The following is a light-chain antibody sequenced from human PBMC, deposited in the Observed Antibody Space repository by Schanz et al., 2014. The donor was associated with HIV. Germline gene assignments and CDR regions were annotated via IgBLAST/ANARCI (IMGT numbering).Light chain of an antibody. V-gene: IGKV3-20*01. CDR2: GAS. CDR1: QSVSSSY. J-gene: IGKJ4*01. Sequence: EIVLTQSPGTLSLSPGERATLSCRASQSVSSSYLAWYQQKPGQAPRLLIYGASSRATGIPDRFSGRGSGTDFTLTISSLQSEDFAVYYCQQYDNWFPLTFGGGTKVEIK. CDR3: QQYDNWFPLT.